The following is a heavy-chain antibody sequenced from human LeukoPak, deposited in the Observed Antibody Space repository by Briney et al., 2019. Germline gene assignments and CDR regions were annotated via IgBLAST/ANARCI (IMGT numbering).Heavy chain of an antibody. Sequence: GGSLRLSCAASGFTFSDYYMSWIRQAPGKGLEWVSYISSSGSTIYYADSVKGRFTISRDNAKNSLYLQMNSLRAEDTAVYYCAKDLDCSGGSCYSAGGYYFDYWGQGTLVTVSS. D-gene: IGHD2-15*01. CDR2: ISSSGSTI. V-gene: IGHV3-11*04. J-gene: IGHJ4*02. CDR3: AKDLDCSGGSCYSAGGYYFDY. CDR1: GFTFSDYY.